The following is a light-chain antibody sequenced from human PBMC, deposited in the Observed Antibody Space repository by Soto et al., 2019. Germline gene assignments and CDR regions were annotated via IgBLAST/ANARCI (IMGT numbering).Light chain of an antibody. Sequence: QSVLTQPASVSGSPGQSITISCTGSGSDIGAYNYVSWYQQHPGKAPKLLIHGVTRRPSGVSSRFSASKSAYTASLTISGLQAEAEANYYCSSFTKSYSYVFGHGTKVTV. J-gene: IGLJ1*01. CDR3: SSFTKSYSYV. CDR1: GSDIGAYNY. CDR2: GVT. V-gene: IGLV2-14*01.